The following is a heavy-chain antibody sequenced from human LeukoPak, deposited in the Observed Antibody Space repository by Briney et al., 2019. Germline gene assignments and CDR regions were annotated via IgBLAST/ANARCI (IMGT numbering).Heavy chain of an antibody. J-gene: IGHJ4*02. V-gene: IGHV4-38-2*01. Sequence: PSETLSLTCAVSGYSISSGYYWAWIRQPPGKGLEWIGSIYHSGMTYYNPSLKSRVTISVDTSRNQFSLRLSSVTAADTAVYFCARHRYYYDSSGSYYFDYWGQGTLVTVSS. CDR1: GYSISSGYY. D-gene: IGHD3-22*01. CDR2: IYHSGMT. CDR3: ARHRYYYDSSGSYYFDY.